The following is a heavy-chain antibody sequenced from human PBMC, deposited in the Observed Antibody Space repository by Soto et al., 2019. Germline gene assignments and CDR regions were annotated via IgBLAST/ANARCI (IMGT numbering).Heavy chain of an antibody. J-gene: IGHJ6*02. CDR2: IYSGGST. Sequence: GGSLRISCAASGFTVSSNYMSWVRQAPGKGLEWVSVIYSGGSTYYADSVKGSFTISRDNSKNTLYLQMNSLRAEDTAVYYCARGGDSWCYFYGVQEDRLAFSGRGSTVPVSS. D-gene: IGHD2-21*01. CDR3: ARGGDSWCYFYGVQEDRLAF. CDR1: GFTVSSNY. V-gene: IGHV3-66*01.